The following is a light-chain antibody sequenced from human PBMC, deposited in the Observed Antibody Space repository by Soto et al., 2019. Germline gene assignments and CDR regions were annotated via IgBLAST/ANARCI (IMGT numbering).Light chain of an antibody. V-gene: IGKV3-20*01. CDR3: QHYGDSSWT. J-gene: IGKJ1*01. CDR2: GVS. CDR1: QSVSSAL. Sequence: ELVLTQSPVALSLSSGERATLSCRASQSVSSALLTWYQQKPGQAPRLLIYGVSSRATGIPDRFSGSRSGTDFTLTISRVEPEDFAVYFCQHYGDSSWTFGQGSRVDIK.